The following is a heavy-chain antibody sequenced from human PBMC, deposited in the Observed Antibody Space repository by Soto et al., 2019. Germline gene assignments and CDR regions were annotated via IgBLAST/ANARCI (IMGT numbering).Heavy chain of an antibody. J-gene: IGHJ4*02. Sequence: VLLVESGGGLVQPGGSLNLSCAASGFVFKDSSIHWVRQASGTGLEWVGRIRDRAYSYATAYAASVKGRFTISRDDSSNTAYLQMNSLQPEDTAIYYCTRLISAAQDYWGQGTLVTVSS. D-gene: IGHD3-10*01. V-gene: IGHV3-73*01. CDR1: GFVFKDSS. CDR3: TRLISAAQDY. CDR2: IRDRAYSYAT.